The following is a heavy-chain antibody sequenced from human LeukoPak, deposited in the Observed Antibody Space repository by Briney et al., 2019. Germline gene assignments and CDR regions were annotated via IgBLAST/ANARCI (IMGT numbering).Heavy chain of an antibody. CDR2: MNPNGGNT. J-gene: IGHJ4*02. CDR3: ARGRIAAAGTVDY. Sequence: ASVKVSCKASGYTFTSYDINWVRQATGQGLEWMGWMNPNGGNTGYAQKFQGRVTMTRDTSISTAYMELSSLRSEDTAVYYCARGRIAAAGTVDYWGQGTLVTVSS. D-gene: IGHD6-13*01. CDR1: GYTFTSYD. V-gene: IGHV1-8*01.